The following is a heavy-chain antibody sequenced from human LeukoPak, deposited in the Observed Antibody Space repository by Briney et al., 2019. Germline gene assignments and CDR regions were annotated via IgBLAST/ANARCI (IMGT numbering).Heavy chain of an antibody. CDR1: GFTFSSYG. V-gene: IGHV3-30*02. D-gene: IGHD4-11*01. CDR2: IRYDGSNK. CDR3: AGLVRNGVDSNYNWFDP. J-gene: IGHJ5*02. Sequence: GGSLRLSCAASGFTFSSYGMHWVRQAPGKGLEWVAFIRYDGSNKYYADSVKGRFTISRDNSKNTLYLQMNSLRAEGTAVYYCAGLVRNGVDSNYNWFDPWGQGTLVTVSS.